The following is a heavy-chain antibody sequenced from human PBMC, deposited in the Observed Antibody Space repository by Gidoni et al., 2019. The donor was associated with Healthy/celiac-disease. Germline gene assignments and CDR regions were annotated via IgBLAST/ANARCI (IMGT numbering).Heavy chain of an antibody. J-gene: IGHJ4*02. CDR1: GFTFRSYA. V-gene: IGHV3-23*01. Sequence: EVQLLESGGGLVQPGGSLSISCAASGFTFRSYAMSWVRQAPGKGLEWVSAISGSGGSTYYADSVKGRFTISRDNSKNTLYLQMNSLRAEDTAVYYCAKDPLVQPVGATGFDYWGQGTLVTVSS. CDR2: ISGSGGST. CDR3: AKDPLVQPVGATGFDY. D-gene: IGHD1-26*01.